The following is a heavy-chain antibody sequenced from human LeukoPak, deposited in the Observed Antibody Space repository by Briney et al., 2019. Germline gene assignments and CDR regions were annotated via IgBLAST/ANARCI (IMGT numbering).Heavy chain of an antibody. Sequence: SVKVSRKASGYTFTSYGISWVRQAPGQGLEWMGRIIPILGIANYAQKFQGRVTITADKSTSTAYMELSSLRSEDTAVYYCARGTGTTRYYFDYWGQGTLVTVSS. CDR2: IIPILGIA. J-gene: IGHJ4*02. D-gene: IGHD1-14*01. V-gene: IGHV1-69*04. CDR3: ARGTGTTRYYFDY. CDR1: GYTFTSYG.